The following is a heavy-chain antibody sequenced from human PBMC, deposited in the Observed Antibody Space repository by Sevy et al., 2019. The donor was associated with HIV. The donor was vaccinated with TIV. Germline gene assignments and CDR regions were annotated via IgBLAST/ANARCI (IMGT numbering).Heavy chain of an antibody. Sequence: ASVKVSCKASGGTFSSYAISWVRQAPGQGLEWMGGIIPIFGTANYAQKFQGRVTITADESTSTAYMELSSLRSEDTAVYYCARDSRGGLYWPDNWFDPWGQGTLVTVSS. D-gene: IGHD2-8*02. CDR1: GGTFSSYA. V-gene: IGHV1-69*13. J-gene: IGHJ5*02. CDR3: ARDSRGGLYWPDNWFDP. CDR2: IIPIFGTA.